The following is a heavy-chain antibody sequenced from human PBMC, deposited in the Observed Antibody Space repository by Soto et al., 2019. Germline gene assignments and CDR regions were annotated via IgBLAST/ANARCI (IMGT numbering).Heavy chain of an antibody. J-gene: IGHJ3*02. Sequence: ASVKVSCKASGYTFTSHGINWVRQAPGQGLEWMGWINPYNANTNYVQKLQGRVTMTTDTSTSTAYMDLRSLTSDDTAVYYCARDRVAGIWGDAFDIWGQGTMVTVSS. CDR2: INPYNANT. D-gene: IGHD3-16*01. CDR3: ARDRVAGIWGDAFDI. CDR1: GYTFTSHG. V-gene: IGHV1-18*04.